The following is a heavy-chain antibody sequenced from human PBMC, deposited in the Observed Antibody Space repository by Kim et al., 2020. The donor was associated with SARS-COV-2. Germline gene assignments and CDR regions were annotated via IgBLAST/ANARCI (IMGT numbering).Heavy chain of an antibody. CDR2: IDGSGVSR. Sequence: GGSLRLSCAASGFTFSTYMMNCVRQAPGKGLEWVSAIDGSGVSRNYADSVKGRFTISRDNSKNTLYLQMNRLRDEDTAVYYCVKDGPNWGSYFDNWGQGTLVSVSS. CDR1: GFTFSTYM. CDR3: VKDGPNWGSYFDN. J-gene: IGHJ4*02. V-gene: IGHV3-23*01. D-gene: IGHD7-27*01.